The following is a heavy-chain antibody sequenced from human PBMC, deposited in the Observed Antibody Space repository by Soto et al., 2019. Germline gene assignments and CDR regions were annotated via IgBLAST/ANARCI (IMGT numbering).Heavy chain of an antibody. CDR2: ISYDGSNK. CDR1: GFTFSSYA. CDR3: ARAYYYDSSGYRTEPIGAFDI. V-gene: IGHV3-30-3*01. D-gene: IGHD3-22*01. J-gene: IGHJ3*02. Sequence: GGSLRLSCAASGFTFSSYAMHWVRQAPGKGLEWVAVISYDGSNKYYADSVKGRFTISRDNSKNTLYLQMNSLRAEDTAVYYCARAYYYDSSGYRTEPIGAFDIWGQGTMVTVSS.